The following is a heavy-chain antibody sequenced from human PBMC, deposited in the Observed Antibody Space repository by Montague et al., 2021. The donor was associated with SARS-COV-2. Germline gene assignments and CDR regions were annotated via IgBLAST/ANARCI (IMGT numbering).Heavy chain of an antibody. CDR2: RYQNGAT. V-gene: IGHV4-39*07. CDR1: GGSISSGGYY. D-gene: IGHD3-3*01. Sequence: SETLSLTCTVSGGSISSGGYYWSWIRQTPGKGLEWIGSRYQNGATYYSPSLKRPVTILLDTSKNQFSLSLTSVTAADTAVYYCARSGVGIFDFSYFDSWGQGSLVIVSS. CDR3: ARSGVGIFDFSYFDS. J-gene: IGHJ4*02.